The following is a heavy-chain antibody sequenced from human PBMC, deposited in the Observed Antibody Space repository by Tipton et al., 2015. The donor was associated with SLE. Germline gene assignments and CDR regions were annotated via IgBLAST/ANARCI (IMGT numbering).Heavy chain of an antibody. V-gene: IGHV3-74*01. Sequence: SLRLSCAASGFTFSSYWMHWVRQAPGKGLVWVSRINSDGSSTSYADSVKGRFTISRDNAKNTLYLQMNSLRAEDTAVYYCARGARGVVPPVAGGYYYYIDVWGKGTTVTVSS. CDR3: ARGARGVVPPVAGGYYYYIDV. J-gene: IGHJ6*03. CDR1: GFTFSSYW. CDR2: INSDGSST. D-gene: IGHD2-15*01.